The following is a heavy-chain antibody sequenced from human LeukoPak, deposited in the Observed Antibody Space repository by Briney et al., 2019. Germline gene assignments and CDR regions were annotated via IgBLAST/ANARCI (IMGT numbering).Heavy chain of an antibody. J-gene: IGHJ4*02. CDR2: INPNSGGT. V-gene: IGHV1-2*06. Sequence: ASVKVSCKASGYTFTGYYMHWVRQAPGQGLEWMGRINPNSGGTNYAQRFQGRGTMTRGTSISTAYMELSRLRSDDTAVYYCAREGYYGSGLYWGQGTLVTVSS. D-gene: IGHD3-10*01. CDR1: GYTFTGYY. CDR3: AREGYYGSGLY.